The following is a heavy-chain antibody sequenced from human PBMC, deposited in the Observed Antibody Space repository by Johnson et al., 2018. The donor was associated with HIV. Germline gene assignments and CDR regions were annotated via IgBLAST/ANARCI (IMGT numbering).Heavy chain of an antibody. J-gene: IGHJ3*02. CDR1: GFTFSSAW. CDR2: IKTKTDGGTT. CDR3: TTDDAPSYGDYGEAFDI. V-gene: IGHV3-15*01. D-gene: IGHD4-17*01. Sequence: VQLVESGGGLVQPGGSLRLSCVASGFTFSSAWMGWVRQAPGKGLEWVGRIKTKTDGGTTDYAAPVKGRFTISRDDSKNTLYLQMNSLKTEDTAVYYCTTDDAPSYGDYGEAFDIWGQGTMVTVSS.